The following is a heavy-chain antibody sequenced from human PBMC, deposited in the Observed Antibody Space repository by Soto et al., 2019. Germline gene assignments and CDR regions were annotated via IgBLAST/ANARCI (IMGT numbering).Heavy chain of an antibody. Sequence: SETLSLTCTVSGGSISSYYWSWIRQPPGKGLEWIGYIYYSGSTNYNPSLKSRVTISVDTSKNQFSLKLSSVTAADTAVYYCARVHLVYGDYFGITSNWFDPWGQGTLVTVSS. V-gene: IGHV4-59*01. D-gene: IGHD4-17*01. CDR1: GGSISSYY. CDR3: ARVHLVYGDYFGITSNWFDP. J-gene: IGHJ5*02. CDR2: IYYSGST.